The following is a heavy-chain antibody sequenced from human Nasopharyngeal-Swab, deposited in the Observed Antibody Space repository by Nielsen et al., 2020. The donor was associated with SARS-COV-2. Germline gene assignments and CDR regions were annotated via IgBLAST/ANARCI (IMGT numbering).Heavy chain of an antibody. CDR3: ARGSSSYYFDY. CDR1: GFTFSSYA. V-gene: IGHV3-30-3*01. D-gene: IGHD6-6*01. J-gene: IGHJ4*02. Sequence: GGSLRLSCAAPGFTFSSYAMHWVRQAPGKGLEWVAVISYDGSNKYYADSVKGRFTISRDNSKNTLYLQMNSLRAEDTAVYYCARGSSSYYFDYWGQGTLVTVLL. CDR2: ISYDGSNK.